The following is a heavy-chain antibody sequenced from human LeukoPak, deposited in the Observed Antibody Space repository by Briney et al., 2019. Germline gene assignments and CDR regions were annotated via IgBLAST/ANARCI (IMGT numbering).Heavy chain of an antibody. D-gene: IGHD4-11*01. CDR3: TKGSAVTTRYFDY. J-gene: IGHJ4*02. CDR1: GFTFSSYA. CDR2: VSGSGGST. V-gene: IGHV3-23*01. Sequence: GGTLRLSCAASGFTFSSYAMSWLRQAPGKGLKWVSGVSGSGGSTYYADSMKGRVTISRDNSKNTVYLQMNSLRAEDTAVYYCTKGSAVTTRYFDYWGQGTLVTVSS.